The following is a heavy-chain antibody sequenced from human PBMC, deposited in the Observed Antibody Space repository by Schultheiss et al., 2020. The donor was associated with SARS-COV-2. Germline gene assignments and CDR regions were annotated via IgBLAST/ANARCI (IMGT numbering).Heavy chain of an antibody. CDR3: ARTQVLFSYAY. Sequence: GGSLRLSCAASGFTFSSYWMSWVRQAPGKGLEWVSSISTSGNTIYYADSVKGRFTISRDNAKNSLYLQMNSLRAEDTAVYYCARTQVLFSYAYWGQGTLVTVSS. V-gene: IGHV3-48*04. CDR2: ISTSGNTI. J-gene: IGHJ4*02. CDR1: GFTFSSYW. D-gene: IGHD3-10*01.